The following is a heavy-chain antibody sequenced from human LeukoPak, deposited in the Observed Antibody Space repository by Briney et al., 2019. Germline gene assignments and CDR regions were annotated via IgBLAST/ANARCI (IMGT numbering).Heavy chain of an antibody. CDR1: GGSISSSSYY. CDR2: IYYSGST. J-gene: IGHJ5*02. Sequence: SETLSLTCTVSGGSISSSSYYWGWIRQPPGKGLEWIGSIYYSGSTYYNPSLKGRVTISVDTSKNQFSLKLSSVTAADTAVYYCARHEIVVVPAAILCGWFDPWGQGTLVTVSS. V-gene: IGHV4-39*01. D-gene: IGHD2-2*02. CDR3: ARHEIVVVPAAILCGWFDP.